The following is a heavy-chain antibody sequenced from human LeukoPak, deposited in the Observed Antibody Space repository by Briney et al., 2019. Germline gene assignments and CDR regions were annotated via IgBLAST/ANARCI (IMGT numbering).Heavy chain of an antibody. Sequence: ASVKVSCRASGYTFTTYGITWVRQAPGQGLEWMGWISAYNGNTNYAQKLQGRVTMTTDTSTSTAYMELRSLRSDDTAVYYCARALVDGYKELGYWGQGTLVTVSS. V-gene: IGHV1-18*01. CDR2: ISAYNGNT. CDR1: GYTFTTYG. J-gene: IGHJ4*02. CDR3: ARALVDGYKELGY. D-gene: IGHD5-24*01.